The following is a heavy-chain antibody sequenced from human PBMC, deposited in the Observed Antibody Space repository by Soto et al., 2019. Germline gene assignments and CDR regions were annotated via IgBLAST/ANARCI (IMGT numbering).Heavy chain of an antibody. CDR1: GGTFSSYA. CDR2: IVPIFDTA. J-gene: IGHJ6*02. V-gene: IGHV1-69*06. CDR3: ARGGGGYCSSTSCYRSMDV. D-gene: IGHD2-2*01. Sequence: QVQMVQSGAEVKKPGSSVKVSCKSSGGTFSSYAISWVRQAPGQGLEWMGGIVPIFDTADYAQRFQGRVTITADKSTRTAYMELSSLRSEDTAVYYCARGGGGYCSSTSCYRSMDVWGQGTTVTVSS.